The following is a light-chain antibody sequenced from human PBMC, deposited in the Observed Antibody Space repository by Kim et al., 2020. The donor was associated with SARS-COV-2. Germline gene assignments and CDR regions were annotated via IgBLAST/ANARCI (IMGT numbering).Light chain of an antibody. Sequence: EIVLTQSPGTLSLSPGERATLSCRASQTISSSYLAWYQQKPGQAPRLLMYGASSRATGIPDRFSGSGSGTDFTLTISRLEPEEFAVYYCQQYGSSRKFGQGTKVDIK. CDR1: QTISSSY. CDR2: GAS. J-gene: IGKJ1*01. CDR3: QQYGSSRK. V-gene: IGKV3-20*01.